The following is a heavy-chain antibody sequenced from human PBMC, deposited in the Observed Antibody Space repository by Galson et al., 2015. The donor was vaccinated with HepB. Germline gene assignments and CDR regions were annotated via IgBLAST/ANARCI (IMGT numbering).Heavy chain of an antibody. CDR2: ISSDGHST. V-gene: IGHV3-64D*06. D-gene: IGHD6-19*01. Sequence: SLRLSCAASGFTFSSYAMHWVRQAPGKGLQYVSSISSDGHSTYYADSVKGRFTISRDNPKNTLNLQMSGLRVDDTAVYYCLKGQWLVTNAFHIWGQGTTVAFSS. J-gene: IGHJ3*02. CDR3: LKGQWLVTNAFHI. CDR1: GFTFSSYA.